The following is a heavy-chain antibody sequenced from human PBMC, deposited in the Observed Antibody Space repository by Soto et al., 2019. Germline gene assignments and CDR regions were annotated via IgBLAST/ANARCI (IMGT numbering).Heavy chain of an antibody. CDR3: ARGDYGQYDAYNWFDP. J-gene: IGHJ5*02. CDR2: VCPGGRT. Sequence: QVRLQQWGAGLVRPSETLSLTCAVYGGSFNNYCWSWIRQPPGKGLEWIGEVCPGGRTNYSPTLKRGVRIAVEGSNNQFSLRLTSVTVADTAVYYCARGDYGQYDAYNWFDPWGQGNLVIVAS. CDR1: GGSFNNYC. V-gene: IGHV4-34*02. D-gene: IGHD3-10*01.